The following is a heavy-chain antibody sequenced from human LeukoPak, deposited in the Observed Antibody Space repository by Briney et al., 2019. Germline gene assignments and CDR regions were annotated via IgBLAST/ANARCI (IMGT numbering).Heavy chain of an antibody. CDR1: GYTFTSYD. Sequence: GASVKVSCKASGYTFTSYDINWVRQAPGQGLEWMGGIMPLFAAADYAQNFQGRVTITTDESTSTAYMELSSLRSEDTAVYYCASVVGGSMSRGSYYYYYYMDVWGKGTTVTVSS. CDR3: ASVVGGSMSRGSYYYYYYMDV. J-gene: IGHJ6*03. V-gene: IGHV1-69*05. D-gene: IGHD1-26*01. CDR2: IMPLFAAA.